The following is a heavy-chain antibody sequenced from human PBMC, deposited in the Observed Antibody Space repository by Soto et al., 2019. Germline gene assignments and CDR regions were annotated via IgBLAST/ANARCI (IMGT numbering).Heavy chain of an antibody. Sequence: EVQLVESGGGLVQPGGSLRLSCAASGFTLSGRSMHWVRQAPGKGLVWVSGIDKAGTDSTYADSVKGRFTSSRDNAKNMLYLQMNSLRVEDTAVYYCARGWCGRDVGGKGTTVTVSS. CDR2: IDKAGTDS. CDR1: GFTLSGRS. CDR3: ARGWCGRDV. D-gene: IGHD3-10*01. V-gene: IGHV3-74*01. J-gene: IGHJ6*04.